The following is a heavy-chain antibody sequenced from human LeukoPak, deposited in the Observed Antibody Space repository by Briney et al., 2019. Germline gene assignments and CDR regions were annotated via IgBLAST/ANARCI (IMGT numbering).Heavy chain of an antibody. CDR2: ISSSSSYI. J-gene: IGHJ4*02. CDR3: ARDLYYDFWSPYGY. D-gene: IGHD3-3*01. CDR1: GFTFSSYS. Sequence: PGGSPRLSCAASGFTFSSYSMNWVRQAPGKGLEWVSSISSSSSYIYYADSVKGRFTISRDNAKNSLYLQMNSLRAEDTAVYYCARDLYYDFWSPYGYWGQGTLVTVSS. V-gene: IGHV3-21*01.